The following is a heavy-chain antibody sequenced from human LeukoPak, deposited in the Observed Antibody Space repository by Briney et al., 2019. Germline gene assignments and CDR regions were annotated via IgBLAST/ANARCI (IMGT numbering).Heavy chain of an antibody. J-gene: IGHJ5*02. D-gene: IGHD3-10*01. CDR1: GGSISSSNR. CDR3: ARGNGYYGSGSYYNKTWFDP. V-gene: IGHV4-4*02. CDR2: IYQSGST. Sequence: SETLSLTCAVSGGSISSSNRWSWVRQPPGKGLEWIGEIYQSGSTNYNPSLKSRVSISVDKSKNQFSLKLSSVTAADTAVYYCARGNGYYGSGSYYNKTWFDPWGQGTLVTVSS.